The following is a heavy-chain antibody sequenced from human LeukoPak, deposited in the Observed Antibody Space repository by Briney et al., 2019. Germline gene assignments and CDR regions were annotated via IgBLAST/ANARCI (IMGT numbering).Heavy chain of an antibody. Sequence: GGSLRLSCAASGFTLRSYTMNWVRQAPGKGLEWVSSISSSSSYIYYADSVKGRFTISRDNAKNSLYLQMNSLRAEDTAVYYCARDPTPGLFLDFFMDVWGKGTTVTVSS. J-gene: IGHJ6*03. CDR3: ARDPTPGLFLDFFMDV. CDR2: ISSSSSYI. V-gene: IGHV3-21*01. CDR1: GFTLRSYT. D-gene: IGHD3-3*01.